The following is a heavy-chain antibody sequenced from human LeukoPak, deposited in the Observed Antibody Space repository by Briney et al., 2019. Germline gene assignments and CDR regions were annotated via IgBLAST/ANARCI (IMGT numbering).Heavy chain of an antibody. CDR1: GYTFTGYY. J-gene: IGHJ4*02. V-gene: IGHV1-2*06. CDR3: AREDTRVRGVIITANGDFDY. Sequence: ASVKVSCKASGYTFTGYYMHSVRQAPGRGLEWMGRINPNSGGTNYAQKFQGRVTMTRDTSISTASTELSRLRSDDTAVYYCAREDTRVRGVIITANGDFDYWGQGTLVTVSS. D-gene: IGHD3-10*01. CDR2: INPNSGGT.